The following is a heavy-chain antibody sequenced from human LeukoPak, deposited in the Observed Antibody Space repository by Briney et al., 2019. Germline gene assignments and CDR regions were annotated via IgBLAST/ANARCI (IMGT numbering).Heavy chain of an antibody. CDR1: GFTFSSYA. CDR2: FSGSGGST. CDR3: AKSGLSRFDY. Sequence: GGSLRLSCAASGFTFSSYAMSWVRQAPGKGLEWVSAFSGSGGSTYYADSVKGRFTISRDNSKNTLYLQMNSLRAEDTAIYYCAKSGLSRFDYWGQGTLVTVSS. D-gene: IGHD4/OR15-4a*01. J-gene: IGHJ4*02. V-gene: IGHV3-23*01.